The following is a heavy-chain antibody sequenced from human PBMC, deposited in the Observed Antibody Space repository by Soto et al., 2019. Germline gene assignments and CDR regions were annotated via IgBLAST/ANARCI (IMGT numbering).Heavy chain of an antibody. Sequence: EALLVESGGGLVQPRGSLRLSCAASGFNFNFYWMHWVRQAPGKGLVWVSRINGDGSTTDYADSVNGRFTISRDNAKNTLFLQMDSLRVEDTAVYYCVRDSPTNLEDADTVASWFDPWGQGTLVTVSS. CDR2: INGDGSTT. CDR1: GFNFNFYW. CDR3: VRDSPTNLEDADTVASWFDP. J-gene: IGHJ5*02. D-gene: IGHD5-12*01. V-gene: IGHV3-74*01.